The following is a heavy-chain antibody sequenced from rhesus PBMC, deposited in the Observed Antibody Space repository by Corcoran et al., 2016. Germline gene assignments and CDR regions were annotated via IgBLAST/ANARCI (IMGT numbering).Heavy chain of an antibody. CDR1: GFSIGSGYG. CDR2: IGATIPAT. J-gene: IGHJ4*01. D-gene: IGHD5-42*01. CDR3: ARDRYWGSSGDY. V-gene: IGHV4-127*01. Sequence: QVQLQESGPGLVKPSETLSLICDVSGFSIGSGYGWTWLRQTPGKGLAWMGYIGATIPATHYSPSCKSRVTMSKDTSKNQFSLRLTSVTAADTAVYFCARDRYWGSSGDYWGQGLLVTVSS.